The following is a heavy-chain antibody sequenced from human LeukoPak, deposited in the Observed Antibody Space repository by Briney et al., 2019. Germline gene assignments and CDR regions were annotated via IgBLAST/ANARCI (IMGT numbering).Heavy chain of an antibody. CDR3: ARTPDGADY. Sequence: GGSLRLSCAASGFTFSNYWMTWFRQAPGKGLEWVANIKQDGTEKFYLDSVKGRFIISRDNAENSLFLQMNSLRAEDTAVYYCARTPDGADYWGQGTLVTVSS. J-gene: IGHJ4*02. CDR2: IKQDGTEK. CDR1: GFTFSNYW. V-gene: IGHV3-7*01. D-gene: IGHD3-10*01.